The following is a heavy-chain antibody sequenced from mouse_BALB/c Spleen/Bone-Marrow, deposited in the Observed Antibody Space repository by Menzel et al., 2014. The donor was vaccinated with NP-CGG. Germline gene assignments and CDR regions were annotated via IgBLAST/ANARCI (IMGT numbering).Heavy chain of an antibody. V-gene: IGHV7-3*02. J-gene: IGHJ4*01. D-gene: IGHD1-2*01. CDR1: GFTFTDYY. CDR3: AVRGITTATGAMDY. CDR2: IRNKANGYTT. Sequence: EVQLVESGGGLVQPGGSLRLSCATSGFTFTDYYMSWVRQPPGKALEWLGFIRNKANGYTTEHSASVKGRFTISRDNSHSILYLQMNTLRAEDSATYYCAVRGITTATGAMDYWGQGTSVTVSS.